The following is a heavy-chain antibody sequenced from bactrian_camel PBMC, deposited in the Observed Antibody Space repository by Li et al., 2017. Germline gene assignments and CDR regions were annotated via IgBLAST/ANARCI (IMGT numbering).Heavy chain of an antibody. Sequence: VQLVESGGGLVQPGGSLRLSCTASEFVFGAHTMAWFRQAPGKERVGVSCISWSGITTYYADSVKGRFTISRDNAKNTLYLQLSSLKTEDTAMYYCATKTLPYPSGRYYFGGYNYWGQGTQVTVS. CDR1: EFVFGAHT. CDR3: ATKTLPYPSGRYYFGGYNY. D-gene: IGHD2*01. J-gene: IGHJ4*01. CDR2: ISWSGITT. V-gene: IGHV3S60*01.